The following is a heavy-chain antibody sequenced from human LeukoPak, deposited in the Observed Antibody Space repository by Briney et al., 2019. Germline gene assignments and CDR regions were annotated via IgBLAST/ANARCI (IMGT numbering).Heavy chain of an antibody. CDR3: ARVNYDILTGPLYYYYYYMDV. D-gene: IGHD3-9*01. J-gene: IGHJ6*03. CDR2: IYYSGST. Sequence: SETLSLTCTVSGGSISSSSYSWGWIRQPPGKGLEWIGNIYYSGSTYYNPPLKSRVTISVDTSKNQFSLKLSSVTAADTAVYYCARVNYDILTGPLYYYYYYMDVWGKGTTVTVSS. CDR1: GGSISSSSYS. V-gene: IGHV4-39*07.